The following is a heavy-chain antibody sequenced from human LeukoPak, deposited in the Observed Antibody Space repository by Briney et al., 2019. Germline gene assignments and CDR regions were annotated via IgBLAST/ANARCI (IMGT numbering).Heavy chain of an antibody. D-gene: IGHD3-22*01. V-gene: IGHV3-23*01. Sequence: PGGSLRLSCAGPGFTFNSYAMSWVRQTPGKGLEWVSAISGRGDTTFYADAMKGRCTISRDNSQNTLYLQMNSLRAEDTAVYYCAKDHNLGGYVLFYNWGQGTLVTVSS. CDR3: AKDHNLGGYVLFYN. J-gene: IGHJ4*02. CDR1: GFTFNSYA. CDR2: ISGRGDTT.